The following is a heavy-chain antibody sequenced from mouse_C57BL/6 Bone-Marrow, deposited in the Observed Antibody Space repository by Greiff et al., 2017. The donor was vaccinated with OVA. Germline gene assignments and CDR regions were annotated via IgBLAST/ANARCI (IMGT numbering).Heavy chain of an antibody. J-gene: IGHJ2*01. Sequence: VQLQQSGAELARPGASVKLSCKASGYTFTSYGISWVKQRTGQGLEWIGEIYPRSGNTYYNEKFKGKVTLTADKSSSTAYMELRSLTPEDSAVYFCARCAITVVFEYWGQGATLSVSS. CDR2: IYPRSGNT. D-gene: IGHD1-1*01. V-gene: IGHV1-81*01. CDR1: GYTFTSYG. CDR3: ARCAITVVFEY.